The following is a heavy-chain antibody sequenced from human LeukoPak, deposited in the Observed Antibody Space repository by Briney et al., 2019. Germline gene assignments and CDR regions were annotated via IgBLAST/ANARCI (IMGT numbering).Heavy chain of an antibody. CDR3: ATHNERGRREFDS. CDR2: IYPGDSDT. CDR1: GYRFTNYW. D-gene: IGHD2-8*01. V-gene: IGHV5-51*01. Sequence: GESLKISFKGSGYRFTNYWIGWVRQMPGKGLEWIGIIYPGDSDTSYSPSFQGQVTISADKSVSTAYLQWSSLKASDTALYYCATHNERGRREFDSWGQGTLVTVSS. J-gene: IGHJ5*01.